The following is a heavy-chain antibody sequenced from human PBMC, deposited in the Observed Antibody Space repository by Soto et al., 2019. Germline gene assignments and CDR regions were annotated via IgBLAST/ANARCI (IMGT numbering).Heavy chain of an antibody. CDR1: GGSISSGGYY. D-gene: IGHD3-10*01. V-gene: IGHV4-31*03. CDR3: ARGILHPGSYYKPGTPSAFDI. Sequence: SETLSLTCTVSGGSISSGGYYWSWIRQHPGKGLEWIGYIYYSGSTYYNPSLKSRVTISVDTSKNQFSLKLSSVTAADTAVYYCARGILHPGSYYKPGTPSAFDIWGQGTMVTVSS. CDR2: IYYSGST. J-gene: IGHJ3*02.